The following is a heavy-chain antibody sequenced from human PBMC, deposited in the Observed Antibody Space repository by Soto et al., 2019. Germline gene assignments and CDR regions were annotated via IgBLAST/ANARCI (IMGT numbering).Heavy chain of an antibody. CDR3: ARGTSGDLFDY. Sequence: QVQLVQSGAEVKKPGASVKVSCKASGYTFTSYFLHWVRQAPGQGLEWMAIIDPSGTMSSNAQKFQGRVTLTRDTSTSTVYMDLSSLRSDDTAVYYCARGTSGDLFDYWGQGTLVTVSS. V-gene: IGHV1-46*01. D-gene: IGHD4-17*01. CDR1: GYTFTSYF. CDR2: IDPSGTMS. J-gene: IGHJ4*02.